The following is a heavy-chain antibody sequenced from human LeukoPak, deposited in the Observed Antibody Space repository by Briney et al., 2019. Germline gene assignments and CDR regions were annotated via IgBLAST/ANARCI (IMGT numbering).Heavy chain of an antibody. J-gene: IGHJ6*04. Sequence: ASVKVSCKVSGYTLTELSMHWVRQAPGKGLEGMGGFYPEDGETVYAQKFQGRVTMTEDTSTDTAYMELSSLRSEDTAVYYCATSHFCSSTSCYNHYYYYGMDVWGKGTTVTVSS. D-gene: IGHD2-2*02. CDR3: ATSHFCSSTSCYNHYYYYGMDV. V-gene: IGHV1-24*01. CDR2: FYPEDGET. CDR1: GYTLTELS.